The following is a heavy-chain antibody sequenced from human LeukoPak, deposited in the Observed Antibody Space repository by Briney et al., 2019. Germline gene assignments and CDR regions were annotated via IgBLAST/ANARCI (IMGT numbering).Heavy chain of an antibody. J-gene: IGHJ4*02. D-gene: IGHD3-22*01. CDR3: ASDYYYDSRVDY. V-gene: IGHV3-30*04. CDR2: ISYDGSNK. Sequence: GGSLRLSCAASGFTFSSYAMHWVRQAPGKGLEWVAVISYDGSNKYYADSVKGRFTISRDNSKSTLYLQMNSLRAEDTAVYYCASDYYYDSRVDYWGQGTLVTVSS. CDR1: GFTFSSYA.